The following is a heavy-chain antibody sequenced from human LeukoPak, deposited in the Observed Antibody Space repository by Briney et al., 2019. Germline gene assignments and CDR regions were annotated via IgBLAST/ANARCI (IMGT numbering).Heavy chain of an antibody. CDR1: GDSVSSNSVA. CDR3: ARGVTAVFDF. D-gene: IGHD1-14*01. Sequence: SQTLSLTFAISGDSVSSNSVAWNWIRQSPSRGLEWLGRTYYRSKWYNDYAVSVKSRITINPDTSKNQFSLQLNSVTPEDTAVYYCARGVTAVFDFWGQGTLVTVSS. V-gene: IGHV6-1*01. J-gene: IGHJ4*02. CDR2: TYYRSKWYN.